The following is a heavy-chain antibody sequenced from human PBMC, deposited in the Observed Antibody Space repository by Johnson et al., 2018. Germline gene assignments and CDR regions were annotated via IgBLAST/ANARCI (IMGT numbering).Heavy chain of an antibody. J-gene: IGHJ3*02. V-gene: IGHV3-30*18. Sequence: VQLVESGGGVVQPGRSLRLSCAASGFTFSSYGMHWVRQAPGKGLEWVAVISYDGSNRYYVDSVKGRFTISSANSRNTLYLQMKSLSVEDTDVYYCAKLVGSRYPASFDIWGQGTVVTVSS. CDR2: ISYDGSNR. D-gene: IGHD2-8*02. CDR3: AKLVGSRYPASFDI. CDR1: GFTFSSYG.